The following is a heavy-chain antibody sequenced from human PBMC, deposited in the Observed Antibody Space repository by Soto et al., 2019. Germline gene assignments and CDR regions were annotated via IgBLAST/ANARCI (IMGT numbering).Heavy chain of an antibody. Sequence: SETLSLTCTVSGGSISSSSYYWGWIRQPPGKGLEWIGSIYYSGSTYYNPSLKSRVTISVDTSKNQFSLKLSSVTAADTAVYYCARLPRVKPRITMVRGAPDYFDYWGQGTLVTVSS. CDR3: ARLPRVKPRITMVRGAPDYFDY. CDR2: IYYSGST. CDR1: GGSISSSSYY. D-gene: IGHD3-10*01. J-gene: IGHJ4*02. V-gene: IGHV4-39*01.